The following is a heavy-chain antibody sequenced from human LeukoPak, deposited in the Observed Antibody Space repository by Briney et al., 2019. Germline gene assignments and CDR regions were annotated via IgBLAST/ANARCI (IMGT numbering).Heavy chain of an antibody. CDR3: ARDRGAYAREY. Sequence: GGSLRLSCAASGFTFSSYWMSWVRQAPGNGLEWVANIKRDGSEKYYVDSLKGRFTISRDNAQNSLYLQMNSRRVEDTAVYYCARDRGAYAREYWGQGTLVTVSS. J-gene: IGHJ4*02. CDR2: IKRDGSEK. D-gene: IGHD5-24*01. V-gene: IGHV3-7*03. CDR1: GFTFSSYW.